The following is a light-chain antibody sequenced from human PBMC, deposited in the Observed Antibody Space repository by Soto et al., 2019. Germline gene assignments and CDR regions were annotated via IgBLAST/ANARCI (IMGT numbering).Light chain of an antibody. V-gene: IGKV3-20*01. CDR1: QNIGTS. CDR2: GAS. Sequence: IVLTQSPGTLSLSPGERDPLSCRASQNIGTSLAWYQHKPGQAPSVLIFGASTRANGVPDRFSGSGSGTDFTLTISRLDPADFAVYYCQKYGTSPRWTVGQGNKVAIK. CDR3: QKYGTSPRWT. J-gene: IGKJ1*01.